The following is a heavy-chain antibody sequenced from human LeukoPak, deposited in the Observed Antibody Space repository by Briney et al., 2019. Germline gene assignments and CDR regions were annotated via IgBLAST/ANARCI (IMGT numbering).Heavy chain of an antibody. CDR2: IYTTGTT. CDR1: GGPFNSYY. J-gene: IGHJ4*02. D-gene: IGHD1-26*01. Sequence: AETLSLTCTVSGGPFNSYYWGWIRQPAGKGLEWIGRIYTTGTTSYNPSLKSRVTISVDTSKNQFYLKLTSVTAADTAMYYCARAGYTISYYSLDYWGQGSLVTVSS. V-gene: IGHV4-4*07. CDR3: ARAGYTISYYSLDY.